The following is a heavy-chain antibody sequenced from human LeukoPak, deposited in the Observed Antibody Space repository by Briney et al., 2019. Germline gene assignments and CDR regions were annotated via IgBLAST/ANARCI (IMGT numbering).Heavy chain of an antibody. CDR2: ISSSSSYI. Sequence: PGGSLRLSCAASGFTFSSYSMNWVRQAPGEGLEWVSSISSSSSYIYYADSVKGRFTISRDNAKNSLYLQMNSLRAEDTAVYYCARGTGTDWFDPWGQGTLVTVSS. J-gene: IGHJ5*02. CDR1: GFTFSSYS. D-gene: IGHD2-8*02. V-gene: IGHV3-21*01. CDR3: ARGTGTDWFDP.